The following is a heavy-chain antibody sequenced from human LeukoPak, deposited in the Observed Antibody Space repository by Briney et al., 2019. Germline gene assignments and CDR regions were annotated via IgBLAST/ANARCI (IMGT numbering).Heavy chain of an antibody. CDR1: GYTFIGYY. D-gene: IGHD4-17*01. V-gene: IGHV1-18*04. CDR3: AREGNTVTIDY. J-gene: IGHJ4*02. CDR2: IGAYNGNT. Sequence: ASVKVSCKTSGYTFIGYYMHWVRQAPGQGLEWMGWIGAYNGNTNYAQKLQGRVTMTTDTSTSTAYMELRSLRSDDTAVYYCAREGNTVTIDYWGQGTLVTVSS.